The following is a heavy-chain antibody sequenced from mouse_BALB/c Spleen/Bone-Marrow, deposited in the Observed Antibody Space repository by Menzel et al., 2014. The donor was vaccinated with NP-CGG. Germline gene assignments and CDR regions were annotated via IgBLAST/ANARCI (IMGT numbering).Heavy chain of an antibody. V-gene: IGHV1-67*01. D-gene: IGHD1-1*01. CDR3: ARGYYGSSFLMDY. CDR2: ISTYSGNT. CDR1: GYSFTDYA. J-gene: IGHJ2*01. Sequence: QVKLKHSGPELVRPGLSVKISCKGSGYSFTDYAMHWVKQSHAKSLEWIGVISTYSGNTNYNQKFKGKATMTVDKTSSTAYMELARLTSEDSAIYYCARGYYGSSFLMDYWGQGTTLTVSS.